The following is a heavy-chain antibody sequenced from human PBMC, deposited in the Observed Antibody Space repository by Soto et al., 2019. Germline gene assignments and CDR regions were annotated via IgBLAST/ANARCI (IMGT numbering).Heavy chain of an antibody. CDR2: IYYSGST. CDR1: GESISSRSYY. D-gene: IGHD2-21*02. Sequence: KASETLSLTCTVAGESISSRSYYWGWIRQPPGKGLEGTGSIYYSGSTYNNPSPRSRVSMSIDTSKDQFSLQLKSVTAAATALYFCARQRTSVVTQAYFDVWGPGSLVTVSS. CDR3: ARQRTSVVTQAYFDV. V-gene: IGHV4-39*01. J-gene: IGHJ4*02.